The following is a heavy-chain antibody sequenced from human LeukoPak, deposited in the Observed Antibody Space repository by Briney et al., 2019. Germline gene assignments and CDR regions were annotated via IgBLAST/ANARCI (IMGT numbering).Heavy chain of an antibody. CDR3: ARDSDYYDSSGYYYPYAFDI. D-gene: IGHD3-22*01. Sequence: ASVKVSCKASGYTFTGYYVHWVRQAPGQGLEWMGWINPNSGGTNYAQKFQGRVTMTRDTSISTAYMELSRLRADDTAVYYCARDSDYYDSSGYYYPYAFDIWGQGTMVTVSS. CDR2: INPNSGGT. CDR1: GYTFTGYY. V-gene: IGHV1-2*02. J-gene: IGHJ3*02.